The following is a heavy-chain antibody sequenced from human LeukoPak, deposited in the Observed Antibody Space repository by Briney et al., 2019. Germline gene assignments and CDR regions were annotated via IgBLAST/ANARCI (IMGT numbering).Heavy chain of an antibody. CDR3: TLYYYDSSGSDAFDI. V-gene: IGHV3-73*01. CDR2: IRSKANSYAT. Sequence: GGSLRLSCAASGFTFSGSAMRWVRQASGKGLEWVGRIRSKANSYATAYAASVKGRFTISRDDSKNTAYLQMNSLKTEDTAVYYCTLYYYDSSGSDAFDIWGQGTMVTVSS. J-gene: IGHJ3*02. CDR1: GFTFSGSA. D-gene: IGHD3-22*01.